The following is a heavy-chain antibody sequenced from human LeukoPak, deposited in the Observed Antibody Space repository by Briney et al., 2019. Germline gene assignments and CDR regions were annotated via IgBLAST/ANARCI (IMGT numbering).Heavy chain of an antibody. D-gene: IGHD4-17*01. CDR1: GFTFSSYA. CDR3: AKDTAVTTPPIDY. J-gene: IGHJ4*02. Sequence: GGSLRLSCAASGFTFSSYAMSWVRQAPGKGLEWVSAISGSGGSTYYADSVKGRFAISRDSSKNTLYLQMSSLRAEDTAVYYCAKDTAVTTPPIDYWGQGTLVTVSS. CDR2: ISGSGGST. V-gene: IGHV3-23*01.